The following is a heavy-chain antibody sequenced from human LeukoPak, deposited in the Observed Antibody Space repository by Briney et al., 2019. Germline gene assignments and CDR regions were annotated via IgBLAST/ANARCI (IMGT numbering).Heavy chain of an antibody. CDR2: IYSGGST. CDR1: GFTFSSYA. CDR3: VKIGTVSLSADY. Sequence: GGSLRLSCAAPGFTFSSYAMSWVRQAPGKGLEWVSVIYSGGSTYHADSVKGRFTISRDNSKNTLYLQMNSLRAEDTAVYYCVKIGTVSLSADYWGQGTLVTVSS. J-gene: IGHJ4*02. V-gene: IGHV3-66*01.